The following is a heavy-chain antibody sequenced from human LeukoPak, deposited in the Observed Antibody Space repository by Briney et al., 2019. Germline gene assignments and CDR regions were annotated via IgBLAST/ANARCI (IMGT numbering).Heavy chain of an antibody. CDR1: GYTFTDYY. CDR2: INPNSSGT. D-gene: IGHD1-1*01. J-gene: IGHJ5*02. V-gene: IGHV1-2*02. CDR3: VRRTQLYNWFDP. Sequence: ASVKVSCKASGYTFTDYYMHWVRQAPGQGLEWMGWINPNSSGTDYAQKFQGRVTMTRDTSISTAYMELSRLRSDDTAVYYCVRRTQLYNWFDPWGQGTLVIVSS.